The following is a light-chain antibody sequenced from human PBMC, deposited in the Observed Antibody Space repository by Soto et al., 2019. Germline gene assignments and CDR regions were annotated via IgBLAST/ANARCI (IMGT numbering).Light chain of an antibody. J-gene: IGKJ4*01. CDR1: QSVSSY. V-gene: IGKV3-11*01. Sequence: EIVLTQSPATLSLSPGERATLSCRASQSVSSYLAWYQQKPGQAPRLLIYDASNRATGIPARFSGSGSGTDFTLTISSLELEDFGVYYCRRRITCFCGGSKVEIK. CDR3: RRRITC. CDR2: DAS.